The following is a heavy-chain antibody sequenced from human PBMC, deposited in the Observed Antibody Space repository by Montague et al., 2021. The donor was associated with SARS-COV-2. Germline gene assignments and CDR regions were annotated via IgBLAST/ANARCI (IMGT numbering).Heavy chain of an antibody. D-gene: IGHD5-18*01. CDR1: GFTFSDYY. V-gene: IGHV3-11*06. CDR2: ISSSSSYT. J-gene: IGHJ6*02. CDR3: ARSVDTAMVPLYYYYYGMDV. Sequence: SLRLSCAASGFTFSDYYMSWIRQAPGKGLKWVSYISSSSSYTNYADSVKGRFTISRDNAKNSLYLQVNSLRAEDTAVYYCARSVDTAMVPLYYYYYGMDVWGQGTTVTVSS.